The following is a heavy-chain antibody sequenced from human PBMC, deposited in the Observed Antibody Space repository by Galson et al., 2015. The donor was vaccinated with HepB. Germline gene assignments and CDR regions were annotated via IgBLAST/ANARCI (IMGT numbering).Heavy chain of an antibody. Sequence: SLRLSCAASGFTFSSYSMNWVRQAPGKGLEWVSSISSSSSYIYYADSVKGRFTISRDNAKNSLYLQMNSLRAEDTAVYYCARVDGGTTVWGMDVWGQGTTVTVSS. CDR3: ARVDGGTTVWGMDV. V-gene: IGHV3-21*01. D-gene: IGHD1-7*01. CDR1: GFTFSSYS. CDR2: ISSSSSYI. J-gene: IGHJ6*02.